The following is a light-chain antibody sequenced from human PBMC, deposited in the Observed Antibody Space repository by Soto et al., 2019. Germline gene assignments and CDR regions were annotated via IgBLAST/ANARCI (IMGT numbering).Light chain of an antibody. CDR2: DVN. CDR3: SSYTSSSTLV. J-gene: IGLJ2*01. Sequence: QSALTQPASVSGSPGQSITISCTGTSSDVGGYNYVSGYQQHPGKAPKLMIYDVNNRPSGVSNRFSGSKSGNTASLTISGLQAEDEADYYCSSYTSSSTLVFGGGTQLTVL. CDR1: SSDVGGYNY. V-gene: IGLV2-14*01.